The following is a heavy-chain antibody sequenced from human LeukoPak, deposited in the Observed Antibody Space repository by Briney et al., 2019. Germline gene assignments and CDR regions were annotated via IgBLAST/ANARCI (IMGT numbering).Heavy chain of an antibody. CDR1: GYTLTELS. J-gene: IGHJ4*02. CDR2: FDPEDGET. CDR3: ARGVVVVAATRGTTNFDY. Sequence: ASVKVSCKVSGYTLTELSMHWVRQAPGKGLEWMGGFDPEDGETIYAQKFQGRVTMTEDTSTDTAYMELSSLRSDDTAVYYCARGVVVVAATRGTTNFDYWGQGTLVTVSS. D-gene: IGHD2-15*01. V-gene: IGHV1-24*01.